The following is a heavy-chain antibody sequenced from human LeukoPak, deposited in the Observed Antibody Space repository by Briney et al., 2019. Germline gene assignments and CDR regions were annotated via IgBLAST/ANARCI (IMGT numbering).Heavy chain of an antibody. CDR1: GGTFNNYA. Sequence: SVKVSCKTSGGTFNNYAISWVRQAPGQGLEWMGGITPMFGTANYAQKFQGRVTITADESTSTAYMELSSLRSEDTAVYFCARGVSSGTYYKSHYYYYMDVWGKGTSVTISS. D-gene: IGHD3-10*01. CDR3: ARGVSSGTYYKSHYYYYMDV. J-gene: IGHJ6*03. CDR2: ITPMFGTA. V-gene: IGHV1-69*13.